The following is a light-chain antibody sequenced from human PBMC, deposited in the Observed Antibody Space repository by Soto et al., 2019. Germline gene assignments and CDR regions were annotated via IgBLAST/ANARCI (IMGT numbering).Light chain of an antibody. CDR1: QSVLYSSNNTNY. V-gene: IGKV4-1*01. Sequence: DIVMTQSPDSLAVSLGERATINCKSSQSVLYSSNNTNYLAWYQQKPGQPPKLLIYWASTRESGVPDRFSGRGSGTDFTLTISSLQAEDVAVYYCQQYFRPWTFGQGTKVEIK. J-gene: IGKJ1*01. CDR2: WAS. CDR3: QQYFRPWT.